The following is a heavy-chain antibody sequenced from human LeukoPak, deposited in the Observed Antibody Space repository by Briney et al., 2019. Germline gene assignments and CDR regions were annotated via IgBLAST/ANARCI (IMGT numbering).Heavy chain of an antibody. CDR2: IIPIFGTA. J-gene: IGHJ4*02. Sequence: ASVKVSCKASGGTFSSYAISWVRQAPGQGLEWMGGIIPIFGTANYAQKFQGRVTITADESTSTAYMELSSLRSEDTAVYYCARSQRGGDQWSFDYWGQGTLVTVSS. V-gene: IGHV1-69*13. D-gene: IGHD2-21*02. CDR1: GGTFSSYA. CDR3: ARSQRGGDQWSFDY.